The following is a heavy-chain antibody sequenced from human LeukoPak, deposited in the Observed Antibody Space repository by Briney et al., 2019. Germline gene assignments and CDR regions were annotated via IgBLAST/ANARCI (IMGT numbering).Heavy chain of an antibody. CDR2: MNHSGST. Sequence: SETLSLTCAVYGGSFSGYYWTWIRQPPGEGLEWIGEMNHSGSTNHNPSLKSRVTISVDTSKNQFSLKLSSVTAADTAVYYCARGFYGFDYWGQGTPVTVSS. J-gene: IGHJ4*02. CDR3: ARGFYGFDY. V-gene: IGHV4-34*01. D-gene: IGHD3-16*01. CDR1: GGSFSGYY.